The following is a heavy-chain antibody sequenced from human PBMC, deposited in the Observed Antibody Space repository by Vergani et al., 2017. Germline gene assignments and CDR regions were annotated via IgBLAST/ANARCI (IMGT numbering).Heavy chain of an antibody. CDR1: GGTFSSYA. V-gene: IGHV1-69*01. Sequence: QVQLVQSGAEVKKPGSSVKVSCKASGGTFSSYAISWLRQAPGQGPEWMGGITPFFPTGHYAQKFQGRVTITADESATTVYMELSSLRSEDTAVYYCASPRTAENLPKPLYYFYGLDVWGQGTTVTVSS. CDR2: ITPFFPTG. J-gene: IGHJ6*02. CDR3: ASPRTAENLPKPLYYFYGLDV. D-gene: IGHD7-27*01.